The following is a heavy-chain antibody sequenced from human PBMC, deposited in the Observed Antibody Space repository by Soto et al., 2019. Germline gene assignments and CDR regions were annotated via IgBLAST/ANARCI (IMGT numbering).Heavy chain of an antibody. J-gene: IGHJ3*02. CDR2: ISAYNSAT. D-gene: IGHD3-3*01. V-gene: IGHV1-18*01. CDR1: GYTFTSYG. Sequence: QVQLVQSGAEVKKPGASVKVSCKASGYTFTSYGISWVRQAPGQGLEWMGWISAYNSATNYAQKLQGRVTMTTDTSTNTAYMELKSLRSDDTAVYYCARDTDHTIFGVVAADAFHIWDQGTMFTVS. CDR3: ARDTDHTIFGVVAADAFHI.